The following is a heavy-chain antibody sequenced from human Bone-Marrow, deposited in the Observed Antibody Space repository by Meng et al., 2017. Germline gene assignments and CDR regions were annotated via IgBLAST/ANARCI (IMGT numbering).Heavy chain of an antibody. J-gene: IGHJ3*02. CDR2: TYYSGST. D-gene: IGHD3-16*01. CDR3: ARASFELVDAFDI. V-gene: IGHV4-61*01. Sequence: GSLRLSCTVSGGSVSSGSYYWSWIRQPPGKGLEWIGYTYYSGSTNYNPSLKSRVTISVDTSKNQFSLKLSSVTAADTAVYYCARASFELVDAFDIWGQGTMVPSPQ. CDR1: GGSVSSGSYY.